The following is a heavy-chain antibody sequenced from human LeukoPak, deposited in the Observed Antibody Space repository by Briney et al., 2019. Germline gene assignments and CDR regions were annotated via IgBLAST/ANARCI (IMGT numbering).Heavy chain of an antibody. CDR2: INPNSGGT. J-gene: IGHJ4*02. V-gene: IGHV1-2*02. Sequence: ASVTVSCKASGYTFTGYYMHWVRQAPGQGLEWMGWINPNSGGTNYAQKFQGRVTMTRDTSISTAYMELSRLRSDDTAVYYCARDLFFGPGSSPGSWGQGTLVTVSS. CDR3: ARDLFFGPGSSPGS. CDR1: GYTFTGYY. D-gene: IGHD3-10*01.